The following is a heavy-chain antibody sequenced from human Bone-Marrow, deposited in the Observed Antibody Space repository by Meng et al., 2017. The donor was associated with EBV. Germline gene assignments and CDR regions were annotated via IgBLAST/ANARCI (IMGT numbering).Heavy chain of an antibody. CDR1: GWSFRGYY. Sequence: QAQLKPGGAGLLKASETLSPNSAVYGWSFRGYYWSWIRQPPGKGLEWIGEINHSGSTNYSPSLKSRVTISVDTSKNQFSLKLSSVTAADTAVYYCARSAKGYFGLWGRGTLVTVSS. CDR2: INHSGST. CDR3: ARSAKGYFGL. V-gene: IGHV4-34*01. J-gene: IGHJ2*01.